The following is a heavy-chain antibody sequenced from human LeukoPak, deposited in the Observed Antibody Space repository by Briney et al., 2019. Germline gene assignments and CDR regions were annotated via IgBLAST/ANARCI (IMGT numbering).Heavy chain of an antibody. CDR2: INPNGGGT. J-gene: IGHJ4*02. CDR1: GYTFTGYY. Sequence: ASVKVSCKASGYTFTGYYIHWVRQAPGQGLEWMGWINPNGGGTNYAQKFQGRVTLTRDTSISTAYMEVNSLESDDTAVYYCARENNSGWYRKAAFDHWGQGTLVTVTS. CDR3: ARENNSGWYRKAAFDH. V-gene: IGHV1-2*02. D-gene: IGHD6-19*01.